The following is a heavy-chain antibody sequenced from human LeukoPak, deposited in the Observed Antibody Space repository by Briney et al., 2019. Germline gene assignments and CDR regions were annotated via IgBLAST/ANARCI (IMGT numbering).Heavy chain of an antibody. V-gene: IGHV3-48*03. CDR1: GFPFSSYD. D-gene: IGHD1-1*01. CDR3: ARKLTGTTYFDC. CDR2: IHSSGGTT. Sequence: GGSLRLSCATSGFPFSSYDMNWVRQAPGKGLEWVSYIHSSGGTTYYADSVKGRFTISRDSAKNSVYLRMNSLRAEDTALYYCARKLTGTTYFDCWGQGILVTVSS. J-gene: IGHJ4*02.